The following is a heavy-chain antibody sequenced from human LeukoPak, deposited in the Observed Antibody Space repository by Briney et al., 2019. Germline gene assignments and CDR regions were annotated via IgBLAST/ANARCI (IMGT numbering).Heavy chain of an antibody. J-gene: IGHJ4*02. CDR1: GGSISSYY. CDR3: ARDHQYCSGGSCYSNFDY. V-gene: IGHV4-59*01. D-gene: IGHD2-15*01. Sequence: SETLSLTCTVSGGSISSYYWSWIRQPPGKGLEWIGYIYYSGSTNYNPSLKSRVTISVDTSKNQFSLKLSSVTAADTAVYYCARDHQYCSGGSCYSNFDYWGQGALVTVSS. CDR2: IYYSGST.